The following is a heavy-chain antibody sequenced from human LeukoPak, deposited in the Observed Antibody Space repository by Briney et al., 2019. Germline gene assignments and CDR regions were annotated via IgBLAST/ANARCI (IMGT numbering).Heavy chain of an antibody. CDR3: ASERGETSGRFYDFLWESRGDYYYGMDV. CDR2: IIPILGIA. V-gene: IGHV1-69*04. CDR1: GGTFTSYA. D-gene: IGHD3-3*01. J-gene: IGHJ6*02. Sequence: ASVKVSCKASGGTFTSYAISWVRQAPGQGLEWMGRIIPILGIANCAQKFQGRVTITADKSTSTAYMELSSLRSEDTAVYYCASERGETSGRFYDFLWESRGDYYYGMDVWGQGTTVTVSS.